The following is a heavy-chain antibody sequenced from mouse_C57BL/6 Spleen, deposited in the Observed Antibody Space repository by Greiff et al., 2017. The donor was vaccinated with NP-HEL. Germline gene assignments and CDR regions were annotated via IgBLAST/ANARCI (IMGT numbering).Heavy chain of an antibody. V-gene: IGHV3-6*01. J-gene: IGHJ2*01. CDR3: ARGYFDY. CDR1: GYSITSGYY. CDR2: ISYDGSN. Sequence: VQLQQSGPGLVKPSQSLSLTCSVTGYSITSGYYWNWIRQFPGNKLEWMGYISYDGSNNYNPSLKNRISITRDTSKNQFFLKLNSVTTEDTATYYCARGYFDYWGQGTTLTVSS.